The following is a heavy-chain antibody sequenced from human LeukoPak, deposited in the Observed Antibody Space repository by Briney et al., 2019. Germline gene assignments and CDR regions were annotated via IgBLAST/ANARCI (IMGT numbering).Heavy chain of an antibody. J-gene: IGHJ6*03. CDR3: ARDRKYYYGSEYYMDV. Sequence: SQTLSLTCAISGDSVSSNSAAWNWIRQSPSRGLEWLGRTYYRSKWYNDYAVSVKGRITINPDTSRNQFSLQLNSVTPEDTAVYYCARDRKYYYGSEYYMDVWGKGTTVTISS. CDR1: GDSVSSNSAA. V-gene: IGHV6-1*01. CDR2: TYYRSKWYN. D-gene: IGHD3-10*01.